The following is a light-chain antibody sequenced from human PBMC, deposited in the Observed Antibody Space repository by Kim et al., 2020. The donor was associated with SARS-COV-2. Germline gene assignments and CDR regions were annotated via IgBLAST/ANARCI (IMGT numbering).Light chain of an antibody. CDR1: GRGVGGYNY. J-gene: IGLJ2*01. V-gene: IGLV2-8*01. Sequence: GQSVTISCTGTGRGVGGYNYVSWYQQHPGKAPKLMIYEVSKRPSGVPDRFSGSKSGNTASLTVSGLQAEDEADYYCSSYAGSNNLVFGGGTQLTVL. CDR3: SSYAGSNNLV. CDR2: EVS.